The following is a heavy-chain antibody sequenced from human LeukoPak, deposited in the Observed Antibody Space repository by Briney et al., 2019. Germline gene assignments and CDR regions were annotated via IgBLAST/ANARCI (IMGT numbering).Heavy chain of an antibody. CDR2: IYPGDSDT. J-gene: IGHJ3*02. D-gene: IGHD6-13*01. V-gene: IGHV5-51*01. CDR1: GYSFTSYW. CDR3: ARRYSSSWYMSSGDAFDI. Sequence: GESLQISCQGSGYSFTSYWIGWVRQMPGKGLEWMGIIYPGDSDTRYSPSFQGQVTISADKSISTAYLQWSSLKASDTAMYYCARRYSSSWYMSSGDAFDIWGQGTMVTVSS.